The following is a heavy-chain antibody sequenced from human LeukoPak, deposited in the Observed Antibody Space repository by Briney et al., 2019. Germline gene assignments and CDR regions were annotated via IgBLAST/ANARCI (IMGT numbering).Heavy chain of an antibody. CDR3: ARHPEGMDV. Sequence: PSETLSLTCTVSGGSTSSYYWSWIRQPPGKGLEWIGYIYYSGSTNYNPSLKSRVTISVDTSKNQFSLKLSSVTAADTAVYYCARHPEGMDVWGQGTTVTVSS. CDR2: IYYSGST. J-gene: IGHJ6*02. V-gene: IGHV4-59*08. CDR1: GGSTSSYY.